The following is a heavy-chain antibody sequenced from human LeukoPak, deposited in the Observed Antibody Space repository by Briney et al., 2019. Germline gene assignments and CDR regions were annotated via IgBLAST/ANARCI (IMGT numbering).Heavy chain of an antibody. CDR3: ARALRTGQGDYVPVL. V-gene: IGHV3-9*01. Sequence: GGSLRLSCAASGFTFDDYAMHWVRQAPGKGLEWVSGISWNSGSIGYADSVKGRFTISRDNAKNSLYLQMNSLRAEDTALYYCARALRTGQGDYVPVLWGQGTLVTVSS. CDR2: ISWNSGSI. CDR1: GFTFDDYA. J-gene: IGHJ4*02. D-gene: IGHD3-16*01.